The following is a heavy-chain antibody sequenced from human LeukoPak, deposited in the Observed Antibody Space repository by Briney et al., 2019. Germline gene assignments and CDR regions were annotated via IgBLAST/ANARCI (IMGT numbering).Heavy chain of an antibody. J-gene: IGHJ4*02. CDR1: GFTFSSYS. Sequence: GGSLRLSCAASGFTFSSYSMSWVRQAPGKGLEWVSAISSSGGNTYYPDSVKGRFTISRDNSKNTMYLQMNSLRAEDTAVYYCATHSAFRHDYWGQGTLVTVSS. V-gene: IGHV3-23*01. CDR2: ISSSGGNT. D-gene: IGHD1-26*01. CDR3: ATHSAFRHDY.